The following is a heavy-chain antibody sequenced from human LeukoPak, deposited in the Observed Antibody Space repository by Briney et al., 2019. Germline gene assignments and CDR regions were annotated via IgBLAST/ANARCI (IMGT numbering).Heavy chain of an antibody. D-gene: IGHD6-13*01. Sequence: GGSLRLSCAASGFTVSSNYMSWVRQAPGKGLEWVSVIYSGGSTYYADSVKGRFTISRDNSKNTLYLQMNSRRAEDTAVYYCARTIIAAAATEWFDPWGQGTLVTVSS. CDR3: ARTIIAAAATEWFDP. J-gene: IGHJ5*02. CDR2: IYSGGST. V-gene: IGHV3-53*01. CDR1: GFTVSSNY.